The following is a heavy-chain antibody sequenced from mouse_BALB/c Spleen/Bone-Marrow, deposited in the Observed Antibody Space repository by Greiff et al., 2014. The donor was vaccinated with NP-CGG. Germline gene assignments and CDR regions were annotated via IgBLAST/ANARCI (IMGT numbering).Heavy chain of an antibody. V-gene: IGHV1S81*02. D-gene: IGHD1-1*01. CDR2: INPSTGGT. CDR3: TRSNYGYWFFDV. J-gene: IGHJ1*01. CDR1: GYTFTSYY. Sequence: VQLVESGAELVKPGASVKLSCKASGYTFTSYYMYWVKQRPGQGLEWIGEINPSTGGTNFNEKFKSKATLTVDKSSNTAYVQLSSLTSEDSAVYHCTRSNYGYWFFDVWGAGTTVTVSS.